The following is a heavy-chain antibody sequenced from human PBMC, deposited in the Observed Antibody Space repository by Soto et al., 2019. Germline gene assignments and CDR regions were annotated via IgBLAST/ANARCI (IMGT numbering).Heavy chain of an antibody. V-gene: IGHV3-30-3*01. CDR1: GFTFSNYA. CDR3: ARDESSWGFLDY. D-gene: IGHD3-16*01. J-gene: IGHJ4*02. CDR2: ISYDGSNE. Sequence: QVQLVESGGGVVQPGTSLRLSCAASGFTFSNYAVHWVRQAPGEGLEWVAVISYDGSNEYYADSVKGRFTISRDNSKNTVSLQMNSLRAEDTAVYYCARDESSWGFLDYWGQGTLVTVSS.